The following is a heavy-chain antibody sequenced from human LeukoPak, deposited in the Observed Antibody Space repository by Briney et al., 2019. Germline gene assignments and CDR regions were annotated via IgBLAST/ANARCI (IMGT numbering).Heavy chain of an antibody. V-gene: IGHV4-4*07. D-gene: IGHD6-19*01. CDR3: ARSTVAGTMEEFEYDY. CDR1: GGSITSHY. J-gene: IGHJ4*02. Sequence: SETLSLTCTVSGGSITSHYWSWTRQPAGKGLEWIGRIYGSGITNYNPSLKSRVTMSVDTSKNQFSLKLSSLTAADTAVYYCARSTVAGTMEEFEYDYWGQGTLVTVSS. CDR2: IYGSGIT.